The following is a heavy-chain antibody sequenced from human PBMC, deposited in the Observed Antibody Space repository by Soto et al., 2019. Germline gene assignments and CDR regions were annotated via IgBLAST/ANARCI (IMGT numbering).Heavy chain of an antibody. CDR1: RFTFSSYE. V-gene: IGHV3-48*03. D-gene: IGHD3-3*01. Sequence: PGGSLRLSCAASRFTFSSYEMNWVRQAPGKGLEWVSYISSGGTTIYYADSVKGRFTISRDNAKNSLDLQMNSLRADDTAIYYCARALDFWSGYLSDWGQGTLVTVSS. J-gene: IGHJ4*02. CDR3: ARALDFWSGYLSD. CDR2: ISSGGTTI.